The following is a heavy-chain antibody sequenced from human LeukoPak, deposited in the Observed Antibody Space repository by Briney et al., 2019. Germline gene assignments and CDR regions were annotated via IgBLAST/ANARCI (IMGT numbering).Heavy chain of an antibody. CDR2: ISGSGGST. D-gene: IGHD2-2*01. V-gene: IGHV3-23*01. CDR1: GFTFSSYA. Sequence: GGSLRLSCAASGFTFSSYAMSWVRQAPGKGLEWVAAISGSGGSTYYADSVKGRFTISRDNSKNTLYLQMNSLRAEDTAVYYCAKADCSSNSRHHNYWVQGTLVTVS. J-gene: IGHJ4*02. CDR3: AKADCSSNSRHHNY.